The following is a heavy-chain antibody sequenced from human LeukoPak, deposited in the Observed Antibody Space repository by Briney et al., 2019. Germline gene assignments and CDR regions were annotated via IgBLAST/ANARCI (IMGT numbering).Heavy chain of an antibody. CDR2: ISGSGGST. D-gene: IGHD6-19*01. V-gene: IGHV3-23*01. Sequence: PGGSLRLSCAASGFTFSTYDMTWVRQAPGKGLEWVSSISGSGGSTYYADSVKGRFTTSRDSSKNTLYLQMNGLRAEDTAVYYCAKDLAAVPGNKYFAYWGQGTLVTVSS. CDR3: AKDLAAVPGNKYFAY. CDR1: GFTFSTYD. J-gene: IGHJ4*02.